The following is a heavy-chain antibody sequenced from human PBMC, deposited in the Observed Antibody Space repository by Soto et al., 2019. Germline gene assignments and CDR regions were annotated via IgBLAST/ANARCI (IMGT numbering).Heavy chain of an antibody. CDR1: GWSFNCYS. Sequence: PSVTLSLTCAFYGWSFNCYSGNWLRPPPGKGLESIGYIFSSGTTKYNPSLKSRLIMSIDMPKRQFSLKLTSVTADDTAVYYCARGRPAGSFYVVDRWGQGTTVTVSS. V-gene: IGHV4-59*01. J-gene: IGHJ6*02. CDR3: ARGRPAGSFYVVDR. D-gene: IGHD6-13*01. CDR2: IFSSGTT.